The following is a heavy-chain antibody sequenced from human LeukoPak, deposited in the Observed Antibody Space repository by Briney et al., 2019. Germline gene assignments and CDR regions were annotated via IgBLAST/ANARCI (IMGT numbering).Heavy chain of an antibody. J-gene: IGHJ4*02. V-gene: IGHV3-23*01. Sequence: GGTLRLSCAASGFTFSSSGMSWVRQAPGKGLEWLSAIRGSGDSTYYADSVKGRFTISRDNSKNTLFLQMNSLRAEDTAVYYCARGVYGYVDYALLDYWGQGTLVTVSS. CDR2: IRGSGDST. CDR3: ARGVYGYVDYALLDY. CDR1: GFTFSSSG. D-gene: IGHD4-17*01.